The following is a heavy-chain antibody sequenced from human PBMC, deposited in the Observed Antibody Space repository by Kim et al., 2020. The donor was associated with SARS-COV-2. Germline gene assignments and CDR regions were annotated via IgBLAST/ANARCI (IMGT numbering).Heavy chain of an antibody. D-gene: IGHD1-26*01. CDR1: GGSISSSSYY. V-gene: IGHV4-39*01. J-gene: IGHJ4*02. CDR3: ARQGAYMRGSYNHFDY. Sequence: SETLSLTCTVSGGSISSSSYYWGWIRQPPGKGLEWIGSIYYSGSTYYNPSLKSRVTISVDTSKNQFSLKLSSVTAADTAVYYCARQGAYMRGSYNHFDYWGQGTLVTVSS. CDR2: IYYSGST.